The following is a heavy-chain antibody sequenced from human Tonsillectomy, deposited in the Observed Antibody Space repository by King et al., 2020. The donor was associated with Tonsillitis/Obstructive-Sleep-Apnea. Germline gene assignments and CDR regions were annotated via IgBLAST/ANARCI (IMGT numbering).Heavy chain of an antibody. D-gene: IGHD3-16*01. CDR3: ARHQGGNYYHYYMDV. Sequence: VQLVESGGGLVKPGGSLRLSCAASGFTSNIYSMDWVRQAPGKGLEWVSSITSTSSYIYSADSVKGRFTISRDNANNSLYLQMHRLRPEDTAVYYCARHQGGNYYHYYMDVWGKGTTVTVSS. J-gene: IGHJ6*03. V-gene: IGHV3-21*01. CDR1: GFTSNIYS. CDR2: ITSTSSYI.